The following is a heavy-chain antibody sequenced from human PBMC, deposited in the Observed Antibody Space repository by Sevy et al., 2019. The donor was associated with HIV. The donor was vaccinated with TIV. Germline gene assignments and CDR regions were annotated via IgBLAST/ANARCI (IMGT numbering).Heavy chain of an antibody. J-gene: IGHJ6*02. D-gene: IGHD2-2*01. CDR1: GFIFSNYP. Sequence: GGSLRLSCAASGFIFSNYPMSWVRHSPGKGLEWVSDISAGGTTTYYADSVKGRFTISRDNSKNTVSLQMNSLGAEDTAIYYCAKRYCSTITCYDDDFWNPYYFYGLDVWGQGISVTVSS. CDR3: AKRYCSTITCYDDDFWNPYYFYGLDV. V-gene: IGHV3-23*01. CDR2: ISAGGTTT.